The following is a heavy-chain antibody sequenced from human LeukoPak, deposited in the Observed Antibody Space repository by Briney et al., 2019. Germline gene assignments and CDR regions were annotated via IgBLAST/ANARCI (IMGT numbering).Heavy chain of an antibody. D-gene: IGHD5-18*01. CDR3: ARHTGGMGFDI. CDR1: GGSISSGDYF. CDR2: IYYSGST. V-gene: IGHV4-30-4*01. J-gene: IGHJ3*02. Sequence: SQTLSLTCTVSGGSISSGDYFWSWIRQPPGKGLEWIGYIYYSGSTNYNPSLKSRVTISVDTSKNQFSLKLSSVTAADTAVYYCARHTGGMGFDIWGQGTMVTVSS.